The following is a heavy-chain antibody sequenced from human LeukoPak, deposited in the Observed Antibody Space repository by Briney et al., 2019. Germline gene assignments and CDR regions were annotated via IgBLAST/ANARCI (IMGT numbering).Heavy chain of an antibody. Sequence: HSGGSLLLSCAASGFTFSSYWMHWVRQAPGKGLVWVSRIASDGSTVYADSVKGRFTISRDNAKDTVYLQMNSLRVEDTAVYYCIGSGGWPGYWGQGTLVTVSS. CDR1: GFTFSSYW. J-gene: IGHJ4*02. D-gene: IGHD1-26*01. V-gene: IGHV3-74*01. CDR3: IGSGGWPGY. CDR2: IASDGST.